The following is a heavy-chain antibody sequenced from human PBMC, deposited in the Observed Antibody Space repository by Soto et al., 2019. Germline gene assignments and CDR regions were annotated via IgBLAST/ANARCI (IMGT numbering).Heavy chain of an antibody. V-gene: IGHV1-18*01. D-gene: IGHD3-9*01. CDR3: ARGILVSRYYDILTGYGDLDY. J-gene: IGHJ4*02. CDR2: ISAYNGNT. Sequence: ASVKVSCKASGYTFTSYGISWVRQAPGQGLEWMGWISAYNGNTNYAQKLQGRVTMTTDTSTSTAYMELRSLGSDDTAVYYCARGILVSRYYDILTGYGDLDYWGQGTLVTVSS. CDR1: GYTFTSYG.